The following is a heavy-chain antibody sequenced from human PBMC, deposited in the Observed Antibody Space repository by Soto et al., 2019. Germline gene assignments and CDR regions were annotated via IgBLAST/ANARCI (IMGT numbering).Heavy chain of an antibody. J-gene: IGHJ6*02. CDR1: GGSISSYD. D-gene: IGHD4-17*01. Sequence: PSETLSLTCTVSGGSISSYDWSWIRQPPGKGLEWIGYIYYSGSTNYNPSLKSRVTISVDTSKNQFSLKLSSVTAADTAVYYCARDPFDYGYGMDVWGQGTTLTVSS. CDR3: ARDPFDYGYGMDV. V-gene: IGHV4-59*01. CDR2: IYYSGST.